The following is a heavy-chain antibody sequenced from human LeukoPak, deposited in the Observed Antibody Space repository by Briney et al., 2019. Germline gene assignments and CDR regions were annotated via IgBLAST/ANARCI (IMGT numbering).Heavy chain of an antibody. J-gene: IGHJ6*03. CDR2: INHSGST. CDR1: GGSFSVYY. D-gene: IGHD3-10*01. CDR3: ARAILWFSLNHYYYSMDV. Sequence: SETLSLTCAVYGGSFSVYYWSWIRQPPGKGLEWIGEINHSGSTNYNPSLKSRVTISVDTSKNQFSLKLSSVTAADTAVYYCARAILWFSLNHYYYSMDVWGKGTTVTVSS. V-gene: IGHV4-34*01.